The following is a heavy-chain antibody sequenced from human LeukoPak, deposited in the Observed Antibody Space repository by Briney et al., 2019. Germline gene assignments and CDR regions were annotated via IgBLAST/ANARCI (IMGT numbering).Heavy chain of an antibody. V-gene: IGHV3-21*01. CDR3: ARHHSRDGYNWSGY. CDR1: GFTFSSYS. Sequence: SGGSLRLSCAASGFTFSSYSMNWVRQAPGKGLEWVSSISSSSSYIYYADSVKGRFTISRDNAKNSLYLQMNSLRAEDTAVYYCARHHSRDGYNWSGYWGQGTLVTVSS. D-gene: IGHD5-24*01. J-gene: IGHJ4*02. CDR2: ISSSSSYI.